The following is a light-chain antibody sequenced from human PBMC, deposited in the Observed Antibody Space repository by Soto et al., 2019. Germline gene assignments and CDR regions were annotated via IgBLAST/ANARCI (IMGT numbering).Light chain of an antibody. CDR2: GAS. CDR3: QQYFESSPLT. V-gene: IGKV3-20*01. Sequence: YPVSLTKSQGARATLCFRAIQSVSSSYLAGYQQKPGQAPRRLIVGASSTATRIPDRCSGSGGWRNDSISTSSRRSDDAFVYYCQQYFESSPLTFGQGTKVDIK. CDR1: QSVSSSY. J-gene: IGKJ1*01.